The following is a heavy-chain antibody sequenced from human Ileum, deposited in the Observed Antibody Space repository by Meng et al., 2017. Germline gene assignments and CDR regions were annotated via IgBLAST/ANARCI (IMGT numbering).Heavy chain of an antibody. CDR3: VRHGGKYFDS. CDR1: GGSISSSCY. D-gene: IGHD2-15*01. J-gene: IGHJ4*02. Sequence: QVQLQASGPGLVEPSGTLSITCTVSGGSISSSCYWSWVRQSPGKGLAWIGQICLAGSPNYIPALESRVTISVDKSKNQFSLRLTSVTAADTAIFYCVRHGGKYFDSWGQGTLVTVSS. CDR2: ICLAGSP. V-gene: IGHV4-4*02.